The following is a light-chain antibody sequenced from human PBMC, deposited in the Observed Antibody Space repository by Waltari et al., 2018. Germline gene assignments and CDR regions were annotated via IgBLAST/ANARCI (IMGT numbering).Light chain of an antibody. Sequence: QSALTQPASVSGSPGQSLTIPCTGTSRDVGSYNLVSWYQQHPGKAPKLMIYEVSKRPSGVSNRFSGSKSGNTASLTISGLQAEDEADYYCCSYAGSSTYVVFGGGTKLTVL. CDR3: CSYAGSSTYVV. CDR2: EVS. CDR1: SRDVGSYNL. V-gene: IGLV2-23*02. J-gene: IGLJ2*01.